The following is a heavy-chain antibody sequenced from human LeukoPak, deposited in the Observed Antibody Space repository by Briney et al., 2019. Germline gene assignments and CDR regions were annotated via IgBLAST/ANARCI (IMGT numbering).Heavy chain of an antibody. CDR3: AGLTCGSGHIDP. CDR2: IYYSGAT. CDR1: GGSLTTSNSY. V-gene: IGHV4-39*02. J-gene: IGHJ5*02. D-gene: IGHD3-10*01. Sequence: PSETLSLTCIVSGGSLTTSNSYCGWARQPPGRGLEWLGIIYYSGATYYNPSLKSRVTISVNTSKNYFSLNLSSVTAANPADYSCAGLTCGSGHIDPWGQGTLVTVSS.